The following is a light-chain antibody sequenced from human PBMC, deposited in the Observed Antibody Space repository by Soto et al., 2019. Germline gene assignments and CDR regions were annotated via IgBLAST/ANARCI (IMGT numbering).Light chain of an antibody. CDR1: QGISSF. J-gene: IGKJ4*01. V-gene: IGKV1-9*01. CDR3: QQLKTYPVI. Sequence: DIQLTQSPSSLSAAVGDRATITCRASQGISSFLAWFQQTPGKAPKLLIYGASALQSGVPSRFSGSGSGTEFTLTISSLQPEDFATYYCQQLKTYPVIFGGGTKVEIK. CDR2: GAS.